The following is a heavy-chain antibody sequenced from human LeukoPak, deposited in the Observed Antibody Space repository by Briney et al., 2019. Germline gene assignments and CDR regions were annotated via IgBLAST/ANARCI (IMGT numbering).Heavy chain of an antibody. V-gene: IGHV3-23*01. Sequence: PGGSLRLSCAASGFTFSSYAMSWVRQAPGKGLEWVSAISGSGGSIYYADSVKGRFTISRDNSKNTLYLQMNSLRAEDTAVYYCAKDEASGSYFDYWGQGTLVTVSS. D-gene: IGHD1-26*01. CDR2: ISGSGGSI. CDR1: GFTFSSYA. J-gene: IGHJ4*02. CDR3: AKDEASGSYFDY.